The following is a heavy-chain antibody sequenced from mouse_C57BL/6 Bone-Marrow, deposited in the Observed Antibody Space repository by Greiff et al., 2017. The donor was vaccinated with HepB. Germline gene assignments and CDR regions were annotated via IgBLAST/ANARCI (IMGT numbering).Heavy chain of an antibody. CDR3: TWLLRAMDY. CDR2: IRLKSDNYAT. V-gene: IGHV6-3*01. CDR1: GFTFSNYW. D-gene: IGHD2-3*01. Sequence: EVQLQQSGGGLVQPGGSMKLSCVASGFTFSNYWMNWVRQSPEKGLEWVAQIRLKSDNYATHYAESVKGRFTISRDYSKSSVYLQMNNLRAEDTGIYYCTWLLRAMDYWGQGTSVTVSS. J-gene: IGHJ4*01.